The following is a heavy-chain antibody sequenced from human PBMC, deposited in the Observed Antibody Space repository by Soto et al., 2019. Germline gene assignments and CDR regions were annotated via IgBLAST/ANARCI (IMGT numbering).Heavy chain of an antibody. Sequence: QVQLVQSGAEVKKPGSSVKFSCKASGGTFSSYAISWVRQAPGQGLEWMGGIIPIFGTANDAQKFQGRVTINADESTSTAYMELSSLRSEDTAVYYCARDVRYCSGGSCYSGGGSYFDYWGQGTLVTVSS. V-gene: IGHV1-69*12. CDR3: ARDVRYCSGGSCYSGGGSYFDY. CDR2: IIPIFGTA. J-gene: IGHJ4*02. CDR1: GGTFSSYA. D-gene: IGHD2-15*01.